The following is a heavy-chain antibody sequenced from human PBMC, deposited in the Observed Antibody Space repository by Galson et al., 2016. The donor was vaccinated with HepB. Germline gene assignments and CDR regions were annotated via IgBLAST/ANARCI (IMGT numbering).Heavy chain of an antibody. Sequence: SLRLSCAASGFTFNRHTMNWVRQAPGKGLEWISGISGSADDTKYAVSVKGRFTISRDNSNNTLHLQMSSLRAEDTAVYYCAKGSFSGVIFSWFDPWGQGTLVTDSS. CDR2: ISGSADDT. V-gene: IGHV3-23*01. D-gene: IGHD3-16*02. J-gene: IGHJ5*02. CDR3: AKGSFSGVIFSWFDP. CDR1: GFTFNRHT.